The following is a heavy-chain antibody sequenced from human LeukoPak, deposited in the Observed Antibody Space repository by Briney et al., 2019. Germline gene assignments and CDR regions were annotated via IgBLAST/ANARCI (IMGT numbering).Heavy chain of an antibody. CDR3: ARRAPAGRCFDY. CDR1: GFTFSDYY. J-gene: IGHJ4*02. V-gene: IGHV3-11*01. CDR2: ISSGGSTI. Sequence: GGSLRLSCAVSGFTFSDYYMSWIRQAPGKGLEWVSYISSGGSTISHADSVKGRFTISRDNAENSLYLQMNSLRAEDTAVYYCARRAPAGRCFDYWGQGTLVTVSS. D-gene: IGHD6-13*01.